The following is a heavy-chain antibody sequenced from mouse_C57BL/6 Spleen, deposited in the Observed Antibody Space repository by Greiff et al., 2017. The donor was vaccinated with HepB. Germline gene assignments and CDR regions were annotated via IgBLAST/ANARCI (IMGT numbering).Heavy chain of an antibody. CDR2: ISYDGSN. CDR1: GYSITSGYY. J-gene: IGHJ2*01. V-gene: IGHV3-6*01. D-gene: IGHD6-1*01. Sequence: DVQLQESGPGLVKPSQSLSLTCSVTGYSITSGYYWNWIRQFPGNKLEWMGYISYDGSNNYNPSLKNRISITRDTSKNQFFLKLNSVTTEDTATYYCAREASRWPYFDYWGQGTTLTVSS. CDR3: AREASRWPYFDY.